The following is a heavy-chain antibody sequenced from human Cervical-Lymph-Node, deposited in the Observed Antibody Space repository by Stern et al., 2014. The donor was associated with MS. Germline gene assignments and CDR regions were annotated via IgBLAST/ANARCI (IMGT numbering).Heavy chain of an antibody. J-gene: IGHJ3*02. V-gene: IGHV5-51*01. CDR3: VRRRDSDSYDTFDI. CDR2: IYPEASDT. CDR1: GYSFSNFW. Sequence: MQLVQSGAEVKKPGESLKISCKPSGYSFSNFWIGWVRQKPGKGLEWMGIIYPEASDTTYSPSFQGHVTISADESISTAYLQWRSLKASDTAMYYCVRRRDSDSYDTFDIWGQGTMLIVSS. D-gene: IGHD3-22*01.